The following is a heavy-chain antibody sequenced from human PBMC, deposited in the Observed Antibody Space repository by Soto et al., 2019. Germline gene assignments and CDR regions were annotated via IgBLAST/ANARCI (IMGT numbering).Heavy chain of an antibody. CDR1: GFTFSSYE. CDR2: ITGSGSTI. V-gene: IGHV3-48*03. J-gene: IGHJ5*02. Sequence: PGGSLRLSCAASGFTFSSYEMNWVRQAPGRGLEWVSYITGSGSTIYYADSVKGRFTISRDNAKNSLYLQMNSLRAEDTAVYYCASMKGYWFDPWGQGTLVTVSS. CDR3: ASMKGYWFDP.